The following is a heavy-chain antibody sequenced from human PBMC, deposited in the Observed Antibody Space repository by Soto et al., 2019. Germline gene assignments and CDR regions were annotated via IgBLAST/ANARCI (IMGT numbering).Heavy chain of an antibody. CDR1: GYTFTGCY. CDR3: ARDKGGVDFWSGYFRAYYYYGMDV. D-gene: IGHD3-3*01. CDR2: INPNSGGT. J-gene: IGHJ6*02. V-gene: IGHV1-2*04. Sequence: ASVKVSCKASGYTFTGCYMHWVRQAPGQGLEWMGWINPNSGGTNYAQKFQGWVTMTRDTSISTAYMELSRLRSDDTAVYYCARDKGGVDFWSGYFRAYYYYGMDVWGQGTTVTVSS.